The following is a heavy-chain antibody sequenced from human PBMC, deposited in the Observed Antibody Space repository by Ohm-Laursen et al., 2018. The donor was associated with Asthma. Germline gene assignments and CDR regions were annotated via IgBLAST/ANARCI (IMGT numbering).Heavy chain of an antibody. J-gene: IGHJ6*02. CDR3: AKDLESESDILTGYYYYYGMDV. CDR1: GFTFSSYG. V-gene: IGHV3-30*18. Sequence: SLRLSCTASGFTFSSYGVHWVRQAPGKGLEWVALISYDGSNKYYVDSVKGRFTISRDNSKNTLYLQMNSLRPGDTAVYYCAKDLESESDILTGYYYYYGMDVWGQGTTVTVSS. CDR2: ISYDGSNK. D-gene: IGHD3-9*01.